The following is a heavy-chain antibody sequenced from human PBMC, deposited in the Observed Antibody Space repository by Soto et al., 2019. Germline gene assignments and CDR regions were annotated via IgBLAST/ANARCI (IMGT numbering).Heavy chain of an antibody. Sequence: PSETLSLTCTVSGDSMNTYHWSWIRQPAGKGLEWIGHVHSSGSTNYNPSLESRVTMSVDTSKNQFSLRLMSVTAADTAVYYCARDQGVAAAGITWFDPWGQGSRVTV. V-gene: IGHV4-4*07. CDR1: GDSMNTYH. D-gene: IGHD6-13*01. CDR3: ARDQGVAAAGITWFDP. CDR2: VHSSGST. J-gene: IGHJ5*02.